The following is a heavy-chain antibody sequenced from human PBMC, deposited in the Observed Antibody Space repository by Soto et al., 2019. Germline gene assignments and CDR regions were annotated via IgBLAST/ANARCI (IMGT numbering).Heavy chain of an antibody. V-gene: IGHV3-23*01. CDR3: AKDIKGTVTNVIYDS. CDR2: ISGSGSAT. CDR1: GFSFSTYA. J-gene: IGHJ4*02. Sequence: EVQLLESGGSLVQPGGSLRLSCAASGFSFSTYAMGWVRQAPGKGLEWVSAISGSGSATYYADPVKGLFTISRDNSKDTLYLQTNSPRAGDTAVYYCAKDIKGTVTNVIYDSWGQGSLVTVSS. D-gene: IGHD2-8*01.